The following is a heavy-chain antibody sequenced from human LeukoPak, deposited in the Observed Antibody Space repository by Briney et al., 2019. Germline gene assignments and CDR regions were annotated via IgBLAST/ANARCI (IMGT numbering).Heavy chain of an antibody. J-gene: IGHJ5*02. CDR3: AKYEVLMGTWFDP. D-gene: IGHD7-27*01. Sequence: SETLSLTCNVSGGSFSSHYWTWIRQPPGKGLEWIGYISYSGSTNYNPSLESRVTISVDTSKTQFSLRLTSVTAADTAVYYCAKYEVLMGTWFDPWGQGTLVTVSS. CDR2: ISYSGST. V-gene: IGHV4-59*11. CDR1: GGSFSSHY.